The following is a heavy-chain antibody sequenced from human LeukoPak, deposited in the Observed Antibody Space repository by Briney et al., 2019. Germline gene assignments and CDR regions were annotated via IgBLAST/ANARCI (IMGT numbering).Heavy chain of an antibody. CDR1: RFTFSNYA. Sequence: PGGSLRLSCAASRFTFSNYAMSWVRQAPGKGLEWVSSISASGGDTYHANSVKGRFIISRDNSENTLYLQMNSLRAEDTAVYYCATGWEAAVTVGFDYWGQGTLVTVSS. CDR3: ATGWEAAVTVGFDY. D-gene: IGHD3-16*01. CDR2: ISASGGDT. J-gene: IGHJ4*02. V-gene: IGHV3-23*01.